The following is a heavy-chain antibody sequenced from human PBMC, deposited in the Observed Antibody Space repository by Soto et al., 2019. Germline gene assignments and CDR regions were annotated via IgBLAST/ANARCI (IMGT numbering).Heavy chain of an antibody. Sequence: EVQLVESGGGLVKPGGSLRLSCAASGFAFSTYSMDWVRQAPGKGLEWVSFISSSSTYIYYEESVKGRFTISRDNAENSAYMKIGSLRAQDTVVYYCARVPAHCSSSNCYSNYWGQGVLVTVTS. CDR3: ARVPAHCSSSNCYSNY. V-gene: IGHV3-21*01. J-gene: IGHJ4*02. CDR2: ISSSSTYI. D-gene: IGHD2-2*01. CDR1: GFAFSTYS.